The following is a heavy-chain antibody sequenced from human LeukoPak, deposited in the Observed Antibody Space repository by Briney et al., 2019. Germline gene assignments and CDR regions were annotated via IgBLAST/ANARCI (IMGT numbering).Heavy chain of an antibody. CDR2: TYYRSKWYN. J-gene: IGHJ3*02. D-gene: IGHD6-19*01. V-gene: IGHV6-1*01. CDR3: AKDRIAVAGTRWDAFDI. Sequence: SPTLSLTCAISGDSVSSNSAAWNWIRQSPSRGLEWLGRTYYRSKWYNDYAVSVKSRITINPDTSKNQFSLQLNSVTPEDTAVYYCAKDRIAVAGTRWDAFDIWGQGTMVTVSS. CDR1: GDSVSSNSAA.